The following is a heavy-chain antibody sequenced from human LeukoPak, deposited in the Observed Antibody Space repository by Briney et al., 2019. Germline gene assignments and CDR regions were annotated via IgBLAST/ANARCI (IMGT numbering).Heavy chain of an antibody. CDR3: AREEVVAATLGCYVY. V-gene: IGHV1-2*02. CDR2: INPNSGGS. J-gene: IGHJ4*02. Sequence: ASVKVSCKASGYTFTGYYMHWVRQAPGQGLERMGWINPNSGGSNYTQKFQGRVTMTRDTSISTAYMELSRLRSDDTAVYYCAREEVVAATLGCYVYWRRGTLIIVSS. CDR1: GYTFTGYY. D-gene: IGHD2-15*01.